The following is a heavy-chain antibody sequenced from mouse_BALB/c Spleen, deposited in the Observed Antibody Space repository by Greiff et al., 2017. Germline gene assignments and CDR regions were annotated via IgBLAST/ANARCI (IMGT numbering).Heavy chain of an antibody. Sequence: DVQLVESGGGLVQPGGSRKLSCAASGFTFSSFGMHWVRQAPEKGLEWVAYISSGSSTIYYADTVKGRFTISRDNPKNTLFLQMTSLRSEDTAMYYCARSVVNFYAMDYWGQGTSVTVSS. CDR3: ARSVVNFYAMDY. CDR2: ISSGSSTI. CDR1: GFTFSSFG. V-gene: IGHV5-17*02. J-gene: IGHJ4*01. D-gene: IGHD1-1*01.